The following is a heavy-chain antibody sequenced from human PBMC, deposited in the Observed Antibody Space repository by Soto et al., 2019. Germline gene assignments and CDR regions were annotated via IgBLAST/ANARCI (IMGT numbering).Heavy chain of an antibody. Sequence: EVQLVESGGGLVQPGGSLRLSCVASGFTFNSYTLNWVRRAPGKGLEWVSYISSSGSTIHYADSVKGRFTISRDNAKNSLFLQMNSLRAEDTAVYYCARMPSVYCSSRGCDAFDFWGQGTMVTVSS. CDR2: ISSSGSTI. CDR1: GFTFNSYT. J-gene: IGHJ3*01. V-gene: IGHV3-48*01. D-gene: IGHD2-2*01. CDR3: ARMPSVYCSSRGCDAFDF.